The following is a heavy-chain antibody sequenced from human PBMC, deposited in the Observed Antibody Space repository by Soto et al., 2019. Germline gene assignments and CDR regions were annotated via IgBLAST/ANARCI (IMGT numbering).Heavy chain of an antibody. Sequence: LRLSCAVSVFTFSSHGMQWVRQSPGKGLEWVAIISCDVSNKYYADSVKGRFTISRDNSKNTLYLQMNSLRAEDTAAYYCAKEIGEIFRYYGMDVWGQGTTVTVSS. CDR2: ISCDVSNK. D-gene: IGHD3-3*01. V-gene: IGHV3-30*18. J-gene: IGHJ6*02. CDR3: AKEIGEIFRYYGMDV. CDR1: VFTFSSHG.